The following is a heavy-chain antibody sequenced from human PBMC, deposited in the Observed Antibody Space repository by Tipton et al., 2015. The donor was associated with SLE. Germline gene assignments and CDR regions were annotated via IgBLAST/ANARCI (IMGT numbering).Heavy chain of an antibody. CDR1: GYTFTNYY. CDR3: ARDCGGDCAGGFDM. CDR2: INPTGGST. V-gene: IGHV1-46*01. Sequence: QSGAEVKRPGASVKVSCKTSGYTFTNYYMHWVRQAPGQGLEWMGIINPTGGSTRFAQKFQGRVSMTTDASTSTAYMELRSLRSDDMAVYFCARDCGGDCAGGFDMWGQGTMVTVSS. J-gene: IGHJ3*02. D-gene: IGHD2-21*01.